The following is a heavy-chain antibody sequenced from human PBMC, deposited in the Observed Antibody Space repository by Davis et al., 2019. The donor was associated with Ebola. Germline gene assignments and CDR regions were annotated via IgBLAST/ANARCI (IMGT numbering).Heavy chain of an antibody. V-gene: IGHV4-34*01. J-gene: IGHJ4*02. CDR2: IYHSGST. CDR3: AREVYSVYYFDY. CDR1: GGSFSGYY. Sequence: SETLSLTCAVYGGSFSGYYWSWIRQPPGKGLEWIGEIYHSGSTNYNPSLKSRVTISVDTSKNQFSLKLSSVTAADTAVYYCAREVYSVYYFDYWGQGTLVTVSS. D-gene: IGHD5/OR15-5a*01.